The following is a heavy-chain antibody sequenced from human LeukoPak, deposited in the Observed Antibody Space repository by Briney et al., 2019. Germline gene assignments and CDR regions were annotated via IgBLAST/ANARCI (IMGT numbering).Heavy chain of an antibody. Sequence: GGSLRLSCAASGFAFSSYSMDWVRQAPGKGLEWVPSISSDSFHIYYADSVRGRFTIFRDNAKNSLYLQMNSLRAEDTAVYSCARDLSSGAGYWGQGTLVTVSS. CDR2: ISSDSFHI. J-gene: IGHJ4*02. CDR1: GFAFSSYS. D-gene: IGHD6-19*01. V-gene: IGHV3-21*01. CDR3: ARDLSSGAGY.